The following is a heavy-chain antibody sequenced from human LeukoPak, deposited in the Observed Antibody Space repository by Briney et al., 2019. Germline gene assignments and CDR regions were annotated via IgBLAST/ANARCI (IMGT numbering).Heavy chain of an antibody. Sequence: SETLSLTCTVSGGSISSSSYYWGWIRQPPGKGLEWIGSIYYSGSTYYNPSLKSRVTISVDTSKNQFSLKLTSVTAANTAVYYCARPSGYDFDAFDIWGQGTMVTVSS. J-gene: IGHJ3*02. CDR2: IYYSGST. CDR1: GGSISSSSYY. D-gene: IGHD5-12*01. CDR3: ARPSGYDFDAFDI. V-gene: IGHV4-39*01.